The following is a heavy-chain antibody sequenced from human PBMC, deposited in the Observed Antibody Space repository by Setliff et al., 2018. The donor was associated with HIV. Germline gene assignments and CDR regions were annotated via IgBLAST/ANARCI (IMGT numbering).Heavy chain of an antibody. V-gene: IGHV3-30*02. CDR3: VREGEYFDTIGHYLVGRFFAL. D-gene: IGHD3-9*01. CDR2: IRHDGTEI. CDR1: GFTFRSYG. Sequence: GGSLRLSCAASGFTFRSYGMHWVRQAPGKGLEWVAFIRHDGTEIYYVDAVKGRFTISRDNAKKSVFLHMNSLRGEDTAVYYCVREGEYFDTIGHYLVGRFFALWGQGTMVTDSS. J-gene: IGHJ3*01.